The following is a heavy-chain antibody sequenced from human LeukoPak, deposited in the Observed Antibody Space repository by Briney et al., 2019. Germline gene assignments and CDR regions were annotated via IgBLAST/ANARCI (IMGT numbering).Heavy chain of an antibody. Sequence: GGSLRLSCAASGFTFGSFAMSWVRQAPGKGLEWVSAISGSGGSTYYADSVKGRFTIPRDNSKNTLYLQMNSLRAEDTAVYYCAKDTNYGPLYYFDYWGQGTLVTVSS. V-gene: IGHV3-23*01. CDR3: AKDTNYGPLYYFDY. CDR1: GFTFGSFA. J-gene: IGHJ4*02. D-gene: IGHD3-10*01. CDR2: ISGSGGST.